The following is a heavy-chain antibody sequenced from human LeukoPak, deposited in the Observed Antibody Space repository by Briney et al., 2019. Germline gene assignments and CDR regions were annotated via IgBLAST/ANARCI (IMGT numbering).Heavy chain of an antibody. Sequence: GASVKVSCKASGYTFTSYGISWVRQAPGQGLEWMGWISAYNGNTNYAQKLQGRVTMTTDTSTSTAYTELRSLRSDDTAVYYCARDLRVVPAAIMGGYWGQGTLVTVSS. CDR1: GYTFTSYG. D-gene: IGHD2-2*01. CDR3: ARDLRVVPAAIMGGY. J-gene: IGHJ4*02. V-gene: IGHV1-18*01. CDR2: ISAYNGNT.